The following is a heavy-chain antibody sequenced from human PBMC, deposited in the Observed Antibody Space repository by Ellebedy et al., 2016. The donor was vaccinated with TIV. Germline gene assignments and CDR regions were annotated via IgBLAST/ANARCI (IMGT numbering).Heavy chain of an antibody. CDR1: GGSNSSYY. D-gene: IGHD1-26*01. Sequence: SETLSLTCTVSGGSNSSYYWSWIRQPPGKGLEWIGYIYYSGSTNYNPSLKSRVTISVDTSKNQFSLKLSSVTAADTAVYYCARRDSGSYRSASGMDVWGQGTTVTVSS. CDR3: ARRDSGSYRSASGMDV. CDR2: IYYSGST. J-gene: IGHJ6*02. V-gene: IGHV4-59*08.